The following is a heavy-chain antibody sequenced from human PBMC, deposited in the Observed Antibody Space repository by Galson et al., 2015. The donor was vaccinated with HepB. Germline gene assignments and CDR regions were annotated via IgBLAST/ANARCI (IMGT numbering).Heavy chain of an antibody. J-gene: IGHJ4*02. CDR3: ARIPIGYGAGCYFDY. Sequence: ALVKPTQTLTLTCTFSGFSLNTYGVGVGWIRQPPGKALEWLALIFWDDDKRYSPSLKSRLTITKDTSKNQVVLTMTNMDPVDTATYYCARIPIGYGAGCYFDYWGQGTLVTVSS. D-gene: IGHD4-17*01. V-gene: IGHV2-5*02. CDR2: IFWDDDK. CDR1: GFSLNTYGVG.